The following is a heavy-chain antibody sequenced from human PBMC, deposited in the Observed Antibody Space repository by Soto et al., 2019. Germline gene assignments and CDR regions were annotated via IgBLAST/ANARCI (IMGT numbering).Heavy chain of an antibody. CDR1: GGSFSGYY. Sequence: KPSETLSLTCAVYGGSFSGYYWSWIRQPPGKGLEWIGEINHSGSTNYNPSLKSRVTISVDTSKNQFSLKLSSVTAADTAVYYCARGSGYDYWGQGDLVTVS. V-gene: IGHV4-34*01. CDR3: ARGSGYDY. CDR2: INHSGST. D-gene: IGHD5-12*01. J-gene: IGHJ4*02.